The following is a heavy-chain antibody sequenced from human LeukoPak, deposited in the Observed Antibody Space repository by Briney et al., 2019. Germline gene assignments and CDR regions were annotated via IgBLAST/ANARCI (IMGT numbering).Heavy chain of an antibody. Sequence: PSETLSLTCTVSGYSISSGYYWGWIRQPPGKGLEWIGSIYHSGSTYYNPSLKSRVTISVDTSKNQFSLKLSSVTAADTAVYYCARDTSVAGTGGAFDIWGQGTMVTVSS. CDR2: IYHSGST. V-gene: IGHV4-38-2*02. D-gene: IGHD6-19*01. CDR3: ARDTSVAGTGGAFDI. J-gene: IGHJ3*02. CDR1: GYSISSGYY.